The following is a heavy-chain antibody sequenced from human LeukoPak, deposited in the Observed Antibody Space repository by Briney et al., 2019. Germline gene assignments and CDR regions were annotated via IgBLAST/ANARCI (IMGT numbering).Heavy chain of an antibody. CDR2: INHSGST. CDR3: ARRADTSGYLFDY. Sequence: SETLSLTCAVYGGSFSGYYWSWIRQPPGKGLEWIGEINHSGSTNYNPSLKSRVTISVDTSKNQFSLRLSSVTAADTAVYYCARRADTSGYLFDYWGQGTLVTVSS. J-gene: IGHJ4*02. CDR1: GGSFSGYY. V-gene: IGHV4-34*01. D-gene: IGHD3-22*01.